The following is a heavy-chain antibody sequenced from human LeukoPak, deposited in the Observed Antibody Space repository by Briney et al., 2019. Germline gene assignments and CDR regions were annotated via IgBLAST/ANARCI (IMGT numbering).Heavy chain of an antibody. D-gene: IGHD4-11*01. Sequence: PSETLSLTCTASGASISGHYWSWIRQPPGKGLEWIGCVYYSVSTNFNPSLKTRVTMSVETAKKQFSLKVSSLSAADTAVYYCARPRYSNYACPDYWGQGTVVTVSS. CDR2: VYYSVST. V-gene: IGHV4-59*08. CDR1: GASISGHY. CDR3: ARPRYSNYACPDY. J-gene: IGHJ4*02.